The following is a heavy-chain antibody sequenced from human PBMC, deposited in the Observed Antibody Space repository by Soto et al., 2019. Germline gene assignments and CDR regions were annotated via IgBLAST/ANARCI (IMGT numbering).Heavy chain of an antibody. CDR3: AKDGIAARPPDYYYYGMDV. D-gene: IGHD6-6*01. CDR2: ISGSGGST. Sequence: GGSLRLSCAASGFTFSSYAMSWVRQAPGKGLEWVSAISGSGGSTYYADSVKGRFTISRDNSKNTLYLKMNSLRAEDTAVYYCAKDGIAARPPDYYYYGMDVWGQGTTVTVSS. J-gene: IGHJ6*02. CDR1: GFTFSSYA. V-gene: IGHV3-23*01.